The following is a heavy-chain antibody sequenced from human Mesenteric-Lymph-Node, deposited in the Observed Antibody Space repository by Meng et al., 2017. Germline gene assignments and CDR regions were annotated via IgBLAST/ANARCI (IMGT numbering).Heavy chain of an antibody. CDR1: GGTFSSLA. D-gene: IGHD3-3*01. CDR3: ARQKRSASYFFDY. J-gene: IGHJ4*02. Sequence: QVQLVQSGVEGKKPGSSVKVSCEASGGTFSSLAINWVRQAPAQGLEWMGGIIPILGITNYAQKFQGRVTITVDKSTSTVHMELSRLTSDDTAVYYCARQKRSASYFFDYWGQETLVTVSS. CDR2: IIPILGIT. V-gene: IGHV1-69*10.